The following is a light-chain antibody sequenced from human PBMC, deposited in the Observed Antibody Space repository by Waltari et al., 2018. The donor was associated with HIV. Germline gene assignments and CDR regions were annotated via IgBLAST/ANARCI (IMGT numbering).Light chain of an antibody. Sequence: DIQMTQSPSSLSASVGDRVTITCRSSQSIRCNLNWYQQKPGKAPKLLIYAASSLQSGVPSRFSGSGSGTDFTLTISSLQPEDFVTYHCEQSYNSPRTFGQGTKVEIK. CDR2: AAS. J-gene: IGKJ1*01. V-gene: IGKV1-39*01. CDR1: QSIRCN. CDR3: EQSYNSPRT.